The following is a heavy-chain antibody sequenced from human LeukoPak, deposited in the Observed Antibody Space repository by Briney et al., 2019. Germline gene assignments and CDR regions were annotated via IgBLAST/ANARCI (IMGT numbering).Heavy chain of an antibody. CDR1: GFTFSSNY. V-gene: IGHV3-53*01. J-gene: IGHJ6*02. D-gene: IGHD3-3*01. Sequence: QTGGSLRLSCAASGFTFSSNYMSWVRQAPGKGLEWVSVIYSGGSTYYADSVKGRFTISRDNSKNTLYLQMNSLRAEDTAVYYCARGPLLRFDYYYGMDVWGQGTTVTVSS. CDR3: ARGPLLRFDYYYGMDV. CDR2: IYSGGST.